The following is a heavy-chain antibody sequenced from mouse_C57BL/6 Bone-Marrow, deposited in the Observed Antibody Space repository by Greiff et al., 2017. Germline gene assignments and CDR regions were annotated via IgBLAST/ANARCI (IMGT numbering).Heavy chain of an antibody. CDR1: GFSLTSYA. Sequence: VKVEESGPGLVAPSQSLSITCTVSGFSLTSYAISWVRQPPGKGLEWLGVIWTGGGTNYNSALKSRLSISKDNSKSQAFLKMNSLQTDDTARYYCARNKGYYGNPDWFAYWGQGTLVTVSA. J-gene: IGHJ3*01. V-gene: IGHV2-9-1*01. D-gene: IGHD2-1*01. CDR3: ARNKGYYGNPDWFAY. CDR2: IWTGGGT.